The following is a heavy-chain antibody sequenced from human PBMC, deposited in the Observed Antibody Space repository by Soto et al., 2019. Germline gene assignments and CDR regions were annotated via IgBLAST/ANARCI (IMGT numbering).Heavy chain of an antibody. CDR3: ARAAVPAATEYYYYYMDV. Sequence: GGSVRLSCAASGFTFSSYAMSWVRQAPGKGLEWVSAISGSGGSTYYADSVKGRFTISRDNSKNTLYLQMGSLRAEDMAVYYCARAAVPAATEYYYYYMDVWGQGTPVTVSS. J-gene: IGHJ6*03. CDR2: ISGSGGST. D-gene: IGHD2-2*01. CDR1: GFTFSSYA. V-gene: IGHV3-23*01.